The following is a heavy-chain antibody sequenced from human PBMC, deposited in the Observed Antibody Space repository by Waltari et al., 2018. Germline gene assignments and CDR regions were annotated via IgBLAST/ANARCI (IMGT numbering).Heavy chain of an antibody. J-gene: IGHJ4*02. CDR2: IIPIFGTA. V-gene: IGHV1-69*13. CDR1: GGTFSSYA. D-gene: IGHD2-2*01. Sequence: QVQLVQSGAEVKKPGSSVKVSCKASGGTFSSYAISWVRQAPGQGLEWMGRIIPIFGTANYAQKVQGRVTITADKSTSTAYMELSSLRSEDTAVYYCATRYCSSTSCYGDLGYFDYWGQGTLVTVSS. CDR3: ATRYCSSTSCYGDLGYFDY.